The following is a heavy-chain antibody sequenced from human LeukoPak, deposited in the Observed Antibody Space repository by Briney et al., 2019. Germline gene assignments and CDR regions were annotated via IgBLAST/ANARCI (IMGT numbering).Heavy chain of an antibody. V-gene: IGHV3-53*01. CDR2: IYSGGST. J-gene: IGHJ3*02. D-gene: IGHD1-26*01. CDR3: ARGGSYPNDSFDI. Sequence: GGSLRLSCAASGFTVNSNYMIWVRQAPGKGLDWISVIYSGGSTHHADSVEGRITLSRDSSKNTLFLQMNSLRAEDTAVYYCARGGSYPNDSFDIWGQGTMVTV. CDR1: GFTVNSNY.